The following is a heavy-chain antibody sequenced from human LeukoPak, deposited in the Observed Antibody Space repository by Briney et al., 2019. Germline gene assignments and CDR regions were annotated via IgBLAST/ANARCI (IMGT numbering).Heavy chain of an antibody. Sequence: KPSETLSLTCTVSGDSISSYYWSWLRLPQGKGLEGIGYIYYTGATYYNPSLKSRVTISLDTSKNQFSLKLSSVTAADAAVYYCARAGYSYGTGYYFDYWGQGALVTVSS. CDR3: ARAGYSYGTGYYFDY. J-gene: IGHJ4*02. CDR2: IYYTGAT. D-gene: IGHD5-18*01. V-gene: IGHV4-59*01. CDR1: GDSISSYY.